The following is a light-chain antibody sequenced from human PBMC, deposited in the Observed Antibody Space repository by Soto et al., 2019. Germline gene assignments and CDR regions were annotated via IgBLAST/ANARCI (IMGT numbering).Light chain of an antibody. CDR1: QSISRR. J-gene: IGKJ1*01. Sequence: DIQVIQSPSSLSASLEDGVTITCRASQSISRRVSWYQQKPGKAPRLLIYAASNLQTGVPSRFSGSGSGTDFTLTISSLQPEDFATYYCQQSHSRVTFGQGTKVDIK. V-gene: IGKV1-39*01. CDR2: AAS. CDR3: QQSHSRVT.